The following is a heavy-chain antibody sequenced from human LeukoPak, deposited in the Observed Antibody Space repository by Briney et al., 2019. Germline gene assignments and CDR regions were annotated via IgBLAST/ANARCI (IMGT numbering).Heavy chain of an antibody. CDR1: GFSFSGYG. Sequence: GGSLRLSCAASGFSFSGYGMHWVRQVPGKGLEWVAFIRYDGITKFYIDSVKGRFAISRDNSKNTLSLQMNSLRTEDTAVYYCARGATAYYFDYWGQGTLVTVSS. J-gene: IGHJ4*02. D-gene: IGHD1-26*01. V-gene: IGHV3-30*02. CDR3: ARGATAYYFDY. CDR2: IRYDGITK.